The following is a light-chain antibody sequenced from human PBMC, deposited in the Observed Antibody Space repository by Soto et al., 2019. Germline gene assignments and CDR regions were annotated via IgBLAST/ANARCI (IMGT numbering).Light chain of an antibody. Sequence: EIVLTDSPGTLSLSRWEIATLSCRASQSVASSHLAWYRQKPGQTPRLLIYDASSRATGIPDRISGSGSGTDFTLTISRLEPEDFAVHYCQQYGSAPFTFGPATKVDI. J-gene: IGKJ3*01. V-gene: IGKV3-20*01. CDR1: QSVASSH. CDR3: QQYGSAPFT. CDR2: DAS.